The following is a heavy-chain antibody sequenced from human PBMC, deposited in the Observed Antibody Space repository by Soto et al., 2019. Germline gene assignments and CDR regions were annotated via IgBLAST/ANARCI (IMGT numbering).Heavy chain of an antibody. CDR2: LSGNGVRT. CDR3: AKDEDRGGSMDV. Sequence: GGSLRLSCAASGFTFSSYWMSWVRQAPGKGLEWVSSLSGNGVRTFYADSVKGRFTISRDNSQKTVYLQMNSLRGEDTAIYFCAKDEDRGGSMDVWGQGTTVTVSS. CDR1: GFTFSSYW. J-gene: IGHJ6*02. V-gene: IGHV3-23*01.